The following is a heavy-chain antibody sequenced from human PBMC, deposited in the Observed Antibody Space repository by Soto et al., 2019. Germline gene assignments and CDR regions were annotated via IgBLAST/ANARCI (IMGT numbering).Heavy chain of an antibody. CDR1: GYSFTSYW. CDR3: ARARRVGGHDWFDP. D-gene: IGHD3-10*01. V-gene: IGHV5-51*01. J-gene: IGHJ5*02. CDR2: IYPGDSDT. Sequence: PXESLTIFFRGSGYSFTSYWIGWVRQMPGKGLEWMGIIYPGDSDTRYSPSFQGQVTISADKSISTAYLQWSSLKASDTAMYYCARARRVGGHDWFDPWGQGTLVTVYS.